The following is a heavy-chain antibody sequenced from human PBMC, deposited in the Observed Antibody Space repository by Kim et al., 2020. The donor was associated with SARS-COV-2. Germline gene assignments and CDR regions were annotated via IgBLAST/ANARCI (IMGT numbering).Heavy chain of an antibody. D-gene: IGHD6-13*01. CDR1: GFTFSSYG. Sequence: GGSLRLSCAASGFTFSSYGMHWVRQAPGKGLEWVAVIWYDGSNKYYADSVKGRFTISRDNSKNTLYLQMNSLRAEDTAVYYCARADGAGTPTLDYWGQGTLVTVSS. CDR2: IWYDGSNK. J-gene: IGHJ4*02. V-gene: IGHV3-33*01. CDR3: ARADGAGTPTLDY.